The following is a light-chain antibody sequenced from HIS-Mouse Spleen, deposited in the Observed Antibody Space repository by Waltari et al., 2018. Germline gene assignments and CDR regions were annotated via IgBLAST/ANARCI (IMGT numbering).Light chain of an antibody. CDR3: QSADSSGTYPYV. J-gene: IGLJ1*01. CDR2: KDS. V-gene: IGLV3-25*03. CDR1: ALPKQY. Sequence: SYELTQPPSVSVAPGQTARITCPGDALPKQYAYWYQQKPGQAPVLVIYKDSERPSGFPERFSGSSSGTTVTLTISGVQAEDEADYYCQSADSSGTYPYVFGTGTKVTVL.